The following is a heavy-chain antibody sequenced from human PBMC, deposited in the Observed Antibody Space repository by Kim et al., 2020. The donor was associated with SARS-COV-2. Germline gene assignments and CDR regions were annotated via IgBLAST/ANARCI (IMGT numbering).Heavy chain of an antibody. J-gene: IGHJ4*02. Sequence: SETLSLTCTVSGGSISSYYWSWIRQPPGKGLEWIGYIYYSGSTNYNPSLKSRVTISVDTSKNQFSLKLSSVTAADTAVYYCAREYYDILTGYYPEPFDYWGQGTLVTVSS. CDR3: AREYYDILTGYYPEPFDY. CDR1: GGSISSYY. V-gene: IGHV4-59*13. D-gene: IGHD3-9*01. CDR2: IYYSGST.